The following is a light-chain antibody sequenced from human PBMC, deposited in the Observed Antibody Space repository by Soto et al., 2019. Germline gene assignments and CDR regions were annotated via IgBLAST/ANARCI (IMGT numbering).Light chain of an antibody. Sequence: EIVLTQSPATLSLSPGERATLSCRASQNVSTYLAWYQQKPGQAPRLLIYDASNRATGIPARFSGSGSRTDFTITISSLEPEDFAVYYCQQRTNWLTFGPGTKVDIK. CDR3: QQRTNWLT. J-gene: IGKJ3*01. CDR1: QNVSTY. CDR2: DAS. V-gene: IGKV3-11*01.